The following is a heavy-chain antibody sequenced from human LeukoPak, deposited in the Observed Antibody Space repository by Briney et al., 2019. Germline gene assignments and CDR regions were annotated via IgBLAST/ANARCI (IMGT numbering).Heavy chain of an antibody. D-gene: IGHD4-23*01. V-gene: IGHV3-43*02. CDR2: ISGDGITT. CDR1: GFTFDRYA. Sequence: GGSLRLSCAASGFTFDRYAMHWVRHAPGKGLEWVGLISGDGITTYYLDSVKGRFTISRDNSKNSLYLHTNSLRSEDTALYYCAKDHVYGGADDWGQGTLVTVSS. J-gene: IGHJ4*02. CDR3: AKDHVYGGADD.